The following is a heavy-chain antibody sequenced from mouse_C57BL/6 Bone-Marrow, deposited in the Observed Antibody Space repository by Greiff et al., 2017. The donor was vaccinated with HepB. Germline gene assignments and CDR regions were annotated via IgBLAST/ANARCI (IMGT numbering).Heavy chain of an antibody. CDR1: GYTFTDYY. Sequence: VKLMESGAELVRPGASVKLSCKASGYTFTDYYINWVKQRPGQGLEWIARIYPGSGNTYYNEKFKGKATLTAEKSSSTAYMQLSSLTSEDSAVYFCARAYEGFAYWGQGTLVTVSA. CDR2: IYPGSGNT. J-gene: IGHJ3*01. D-gene: IGHD2-12*01. V-gene: IGHV1-76*01. CDR3: ARAYEGFAY.